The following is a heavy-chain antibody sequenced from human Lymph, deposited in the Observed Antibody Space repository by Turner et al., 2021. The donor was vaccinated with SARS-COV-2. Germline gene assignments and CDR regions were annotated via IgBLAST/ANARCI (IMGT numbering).Heavy chain of an antibody. V-gene: IGHV3-23*01. CDR1: GFTFSSYA. CDR3: AKGVRGVIIPEAFDI. CDR2: ISVRGGST. D-gene: IGHD3-10*01. Sequence: EVQLLESGGGLVQPGGSLRLSCAASGFTFSSYAMSWVRQAPGKGVEWVSSISVRGGSTYYADSVKGRFTISRDNSKNTLYLQMNSLRAEDTAVYYCAKGVRGVIIPEAFDIWGQGTMVTISS. J-gene: IGHJ3*02.